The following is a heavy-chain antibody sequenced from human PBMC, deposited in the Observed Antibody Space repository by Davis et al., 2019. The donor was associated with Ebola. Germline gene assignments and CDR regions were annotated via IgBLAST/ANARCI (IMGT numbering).Heavy chain of an antibody. V-gene: IGHV3-30*19. CDR1: GFSSFPYSFSAYG. D-gene: IGHD6-19*01. CDR3: ARDGTGWYPGDY. Sequence: PGGSLRLSCVGSGFSSFPYSFSAYGMHWVRQAPGKGLQWVALISPDGSNRWYADSVRGRLTTSRDNSKNTLYLQVNSLRPDDTAVYYCARDGTGWYPGDYWGQGTLVTVSS. CDR2: ISPDGSNR. J-gene: IGHJ4*02.